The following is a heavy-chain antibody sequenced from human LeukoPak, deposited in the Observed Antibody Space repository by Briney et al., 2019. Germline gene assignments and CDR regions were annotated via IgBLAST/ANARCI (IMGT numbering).Heavy chain of an antibody. D-gene: IGHD5-12*01. J-gene: IGHJ4*02. Sequence: GGSLRLSCAASGFTFSSYAMSWVRQAPGKGLEWVSATSGSGGSTYYADSVKGRFTISRDNSKNTLYLQMNSLRAEDTAVYYXXXXXGYXXFDYXGQGTLVTXXS. CDR3: XXXXGYXXFDY. V-gene: IGHV3-23*01. CDR2: TSGSGGST. CDR1: GFTFSSYA.